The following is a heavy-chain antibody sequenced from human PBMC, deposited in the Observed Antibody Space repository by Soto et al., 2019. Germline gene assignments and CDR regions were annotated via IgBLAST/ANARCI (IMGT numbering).Heavy chain of an antibody. Sequence: ASVKVSCKASGYTFTSYYMHWVRQAPGQGLEWMGIINPSGGSTSYAQKFQGRVTMTRDTSTSTVYMELSSLRSEDTAVYYCARAAEHIVVVTATTNNWFGPWGELTLVTVS. V-gene: IGHV1-46*01. CDR3: ARAAEHIVVVTATTNNWFGP. D-gene: IGHD2-21*02. J-gene: IGHJ5*02. CDR2: INPSGGST. CDR1: GYTFTSYY.